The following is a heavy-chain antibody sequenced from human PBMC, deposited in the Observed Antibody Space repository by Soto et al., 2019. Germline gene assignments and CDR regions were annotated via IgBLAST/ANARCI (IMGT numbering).Heavy chain of an antibody. V-gene: IGHV4-59*01. Sequence: SSETLSLTCTVSGGSISSYYWSWIRQPPGKGLEWIGYIYYSGSTNYNPSLKSRVTISVDTSKNQFSLKMSSVTAADTDVYYCARYSALYYYDSSGYYYASWLDSWGQVTLFTVYS. CDR2: IYYSGST. D-gene: IGHD3-22*01. CDR1: GGSISSYY. CDR3: ARYSALYYYDSSGYYYASWLDS. J-gene: IGHJ5*01.